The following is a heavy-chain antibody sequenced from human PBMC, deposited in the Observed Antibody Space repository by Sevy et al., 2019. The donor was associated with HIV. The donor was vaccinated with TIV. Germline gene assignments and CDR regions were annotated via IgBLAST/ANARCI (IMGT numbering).Heavy chain of an antibody. CDR1: GNIFTNYW. J-gene: IGHJ4*02. CDR3: ARRQDSSTYHPFDY. CDR2: IYPGDSDT. V-gene: IGHV5-51*01. Sequence: GESLKISCQGSGNIFTNYWIGWVRQMPGKGLEWMGIIYPGDSDTKYSPSFQGQVTISVDKSINTAYLQWRNLKASDTAVYYCARRQDSSTYHPFDYWGQGTLVTVSS. D-gene: IGHD6-19*01.